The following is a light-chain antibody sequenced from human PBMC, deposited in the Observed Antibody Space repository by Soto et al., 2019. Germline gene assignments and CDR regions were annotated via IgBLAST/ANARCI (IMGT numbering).Light chain of an antibody. CDR1: QSVSSN. V-gene: IGKV3-15*01. CDR3: QQYNNWPRS. J-gene: IGKJ3*01. CDR2: GAS. Sequence: EIVMTQSPATLSVSPGERATLSCRASQSVSSNLAWYQQKPGQPPRLLIYGASTRATGIPARFSGSGSGTGSTLTISSLQSEDCAVYYGQQYNNWPRSFGPGTKVDIK.